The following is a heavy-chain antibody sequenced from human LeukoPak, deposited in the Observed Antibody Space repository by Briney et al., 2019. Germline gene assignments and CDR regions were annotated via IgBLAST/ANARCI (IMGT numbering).Heavy chain of an antibody. CDR1: GFTFDDYA. CDR2: ISGDGGST. V-gene: IGHV3-43*02. Sequence: GGSLRLSCAASGFTFDDYAMHWVRQAPGKGLEWVSLISGDGGSTYYADSVKGRFTISRDNSKTSLYLQMNSLRTEDTALYYCAKRAYRKGYFDYWGQGTLVTVSS. J-gene: IGHJ4*02. D-gene: IGHD2-21*01. CDR3: AKRAYRKGYFDY.